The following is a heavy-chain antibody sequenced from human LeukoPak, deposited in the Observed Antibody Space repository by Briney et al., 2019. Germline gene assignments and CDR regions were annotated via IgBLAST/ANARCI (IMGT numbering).Heavy chain of an antibody. V-gene: IGHV3-7*01. CDR3: ARPIYSSGWDQFQH. J-gene: IGHJ1*01. CDR2: IKQDGSAT. D-gene: IGHD6-19*01. CDR1: GFTFRGYR. Sequence: GGSLRLSCAASGFTFRGYRMSWVRQAPGKGLEWVATIKQDGSATYYVDSVKGRFAISRDNAKNSLYLQMNSLRVEDTAVYYCARPIYSSGWDQFQHWGQGTLVTVSS.